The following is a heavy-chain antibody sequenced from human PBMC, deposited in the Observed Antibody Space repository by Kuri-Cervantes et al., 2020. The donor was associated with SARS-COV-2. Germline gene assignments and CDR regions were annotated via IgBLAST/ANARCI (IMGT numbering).Heavy chain of an antibody. J-gene: IGHJ4*02. V-gene: IGHV3-48*01. CDR3: TCSYTHLGIDY. CDR1: GFTFSSYS. D-gene: IGHD2-2*02. CDR2: ISSSSSTI. Sequence: GESLKISCAASGFTFSSYSMNWVRQAPGKGLEWVSYISSSSSTIYYADSVKGRFTISRDNAKNSLYLQMNSLRAEDTAVYYCTCSYTHLGIDYWGQGTLVTVSS.